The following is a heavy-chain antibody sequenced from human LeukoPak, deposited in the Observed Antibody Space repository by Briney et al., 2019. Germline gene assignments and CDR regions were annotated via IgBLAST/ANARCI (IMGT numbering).Heavy chain of an antibody. CDR3: AKDYDFWSGYSLAFDI. D-gene: IGHD3-3*01. V-gene: IGHV3-30*18. J-gene: IGHJ3*02. CDR2: ISYDGSNK. Sequence: GRSLRLSCAASGFTFSSYGMHWVRQAPGKGLEWVAVISYDGSNKYYADSVKGRFTISRDNSMNTQYLQMNSLRAEDTAVYYCAKDYDFWSGYSLAFDIWGQGTMVTVSS. CDR1: GFTFSSYG.